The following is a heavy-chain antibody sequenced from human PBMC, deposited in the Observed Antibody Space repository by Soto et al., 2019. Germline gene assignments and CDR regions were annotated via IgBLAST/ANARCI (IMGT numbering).Heavy chain of an antibody. CDR2: ISGSGGST. CDR3: AKDPRFVIAARPYKNAYLDY. D-gene: IGHD6-6*01. CDR1: GFTFSSYA. V-gene: IGHV3-23*01. Sequence: GGSLRLSCAASGFTFSSYAMSWVRQAPGKGLEWVSAISGSGGSTYYADSVKGRFTISRDNSKNTLYLQMNSLRAEDTAVYYCAKDPRFVIAARPYKNAYLDYWGQGTLVTVSS. J-gene: IGHJ4*02.